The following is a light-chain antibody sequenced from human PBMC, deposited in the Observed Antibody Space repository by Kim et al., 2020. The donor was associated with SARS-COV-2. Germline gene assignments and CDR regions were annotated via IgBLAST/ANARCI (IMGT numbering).Light chain of an antibody. V-gene: IGKV3-20*01. J-gene: IGKJ1*01. Sequence: QGERATLSSRASQSGSSNYLAWYQQKPGEAPRLLIYGASSRATGIPDRFSGSGSGTDFTLTITRLEPEDFAVYYCQQYSSSPATFGQGTKVDIK. CDR1: QSGSSNY. CDR2: GAS. CDR3: QQYSSSPAT.